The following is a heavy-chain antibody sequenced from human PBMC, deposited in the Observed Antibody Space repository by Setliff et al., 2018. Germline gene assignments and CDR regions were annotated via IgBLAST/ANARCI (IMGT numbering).Heavy chain of an antibody. Sequence: ASVKVSRKPSVYTFTHYGIHWVRQAPGQGLEWMGWINNYNMNTNYPQKFLGRVTMTTDTSTSTAYMELRSVRPDDTAVYYCARINFYVSSGYYYASDNWGQGTLVTVSS. V-gene: IGHV1-18*01. J-gene: IGHJ4*02. CDR2: INNYNMNT. CDR3: ARINFYVSSGYYYASDN. CDR1: VYTFTHYG. D-gene: IGHD3-22*01.